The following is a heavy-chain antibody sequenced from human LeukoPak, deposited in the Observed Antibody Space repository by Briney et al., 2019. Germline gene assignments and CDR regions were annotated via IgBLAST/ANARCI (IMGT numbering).Heavy chain of an antibody. Sequence: GESLKISCKGSGYSFTSYWIGWVRQMPGKGLEWMGIIYPGDSDTRYSPSFQGQVTISADESISTAYLQWSSLKASDTAMYYCARQGTPLYSSGWSDYWGQGTLVTVSS. CDR1: GYSFTSYW. V-gene: IGHV5-51*01. J-gene: IGHJ4*02. CDR3: ARQGTPLYSSGWSDY. D-gene: IGHD6-19*01. CDR2: IYPGDSDT.